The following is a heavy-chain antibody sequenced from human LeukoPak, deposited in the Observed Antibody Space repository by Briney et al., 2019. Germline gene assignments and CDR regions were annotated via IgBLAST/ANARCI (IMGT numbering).Heavy chain of an antibody. CDR2: IYYSGST. CDR1: GGSISSYY. CDR3: ARDYVSRFGEFPYGMDV. D-gene: IGHD3-10*01. Sequence: SETLSLTCTVSGGSISSYYWSWIRQPPGKGLEWIGYIYYSGSTNYNPSLKSRVTISVDTSKNQFPLKLSSVTAADTAVYYCARDYVSRFGEFPYGMDVWGQGTTVTVSS. J-gene: IGHJ6*02. V-gene: IGHV4-59*01.